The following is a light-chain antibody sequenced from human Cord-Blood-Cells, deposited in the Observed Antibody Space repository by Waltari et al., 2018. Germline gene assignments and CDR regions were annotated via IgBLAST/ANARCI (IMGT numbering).Light chain of an antibody. V-gene: IGKV3-15*01. CDR1: QSVSRD. Sequence: EIVMKQSPATLSVSPGDGATLSCRASQSVSRDLAWYQQKPGQAPRLLISGASTRAPVVPGRFTGSGSGTDFTLTITSLQSGDVAVYYCQQYNDWPRTFGGGTKVEIK. CDR2: GAS. CDR3: QQYNDWPRT. J-gene: IGKJ4*01.